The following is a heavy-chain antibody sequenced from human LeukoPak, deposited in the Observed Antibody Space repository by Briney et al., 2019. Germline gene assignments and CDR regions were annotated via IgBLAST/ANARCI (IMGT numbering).Heavy chain of an antibody. CDR2: FDPEDGET. Sequence: ASVKVSCKVSGYTLTELSMHWVRQAPGKGLEWMGGFDPEDGETIYAQKFQGRVTMTEDTSTDTAYMELSSLRSEDTAVYYCATSITMVRGVDYWGQGTLVTVSS. D-gene: IGHD3-10*01. J-gene: IGHJ4*02. CDR3: ATSITMVRGVDY. V-gene: IGHV1-24*01. CDR1: GYTLTELS.